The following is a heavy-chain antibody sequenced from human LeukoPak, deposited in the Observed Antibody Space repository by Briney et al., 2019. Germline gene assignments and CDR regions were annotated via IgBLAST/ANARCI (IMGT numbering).Heavy chain of an antibody. CDR1: GFSFSSYE. CDR2: ISSSSSSI. V-gene: IGHV3-48*02. J-gene: IGHJ3*02. Sequence: PGGSLRLSCAASGFSFSSYEMNWVRQAPGKGLEWVSYISSSSSSIYYADSVKGRFTISRDNAKNSLYLQMNSLRDEDTAVYYCAREPRESCAAFDIWGQGTMVTVSS. CDR3: AREPRESCAAFDI.